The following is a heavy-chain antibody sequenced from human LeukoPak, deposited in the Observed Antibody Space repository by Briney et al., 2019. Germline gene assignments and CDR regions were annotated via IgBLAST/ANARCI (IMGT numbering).Heavy chain of an antibody. D-gene: IGHD5-18*01. Sequence: GGSLRLSCAASGFTFSSYAMSWVRQAPGKGLEWVSAISGSGGSTYYADSVKGRFTISRDNSKDTLYLQMNSLRAEDTAVYYCAKREYSYGLYYFDYWGQGTLVTVSS. V-gene: IGHV3-23*01. J-gene: IGHJ4*02. CDR2: ISGSGGST. CDR1: GFTFSSYA. CDR3: AKREYSYGLYYFDY.